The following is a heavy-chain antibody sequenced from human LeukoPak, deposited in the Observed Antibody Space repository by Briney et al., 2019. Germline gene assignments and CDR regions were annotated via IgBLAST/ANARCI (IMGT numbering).Heavy chain of an antibody. CDR2: IYYSGTT. Sequence: PSETLSLTCTVSGDSISSYYWNWIRQPPGKGLEWIGYIYYSGTTNYNPSLRSRVTMSVDMSKNQFSLKLSSVTAEDTAVYYCARWEGYCSGGSCSSGPIDYWGQGTLVTVSS. CDR3: ARWEGYCSGGSCSSGPIDY. D-gene: IGHD2-15*01. J-gene: IGHJ4*02. CDR1: GDSISSYY. V-gene: IGHV4-59*01.